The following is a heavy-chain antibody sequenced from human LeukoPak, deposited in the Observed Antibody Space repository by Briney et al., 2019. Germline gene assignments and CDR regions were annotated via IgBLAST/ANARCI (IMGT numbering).Heavy chain of an antibody. D-gene: IGHD5/OR15-5a*01. CDR2: FGISGTI. V-gene: IGHV3-48*01. CDR3: AGYGVYPY. Sequence: PGGSLRLSCAASGFAFNTYDMHWVRQAPGEGPQWIAYFGISGTIYYADSVRGRFTISRDSAKNSLYLQMNGLRVDDTAIYYCAGYGVYPYWGQGTPVTASS. CDR1: GFAFNTYD. J-gene: IGHJ4*02.